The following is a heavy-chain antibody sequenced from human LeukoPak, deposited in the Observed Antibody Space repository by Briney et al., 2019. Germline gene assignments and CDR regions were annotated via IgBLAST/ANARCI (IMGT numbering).Heavy chain of an antibody. J-gene: IGHJ4*02. CDR1: GDTLWRQC. V-gene: IGHV4-59*08. CDR3: ARGESCLCDLDY. Sequence: SETLTHPCPLSGDTLWRQCWSWIRQSPAKGLEWIGYIYSSESTNSNPSLKREVTISVDTLRNQFSLNLRSVTAADTAVYYCARGESCLCDLDYWGQGTLVTVSS. CDR2: IYSSEST. D-gene: IGHD2-21*01.